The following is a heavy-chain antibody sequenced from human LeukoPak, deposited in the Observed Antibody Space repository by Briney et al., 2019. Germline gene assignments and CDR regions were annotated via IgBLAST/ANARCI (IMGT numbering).Heavy chain of an antibody. D-gene: IGHD3-10*01. CDR3: ARGLRGFGTPFDY. CDR2: ISYDGSNK. Sequence: PGGSLRLSCAASGFTFSSYGMHWVRQAPGKGPEWVAVISYDGSNKYYADSVKGRFTVSRDNSKNTLYLQMNSLRAEDTAVYYCARGLRGFGTPFDYWGQGTLVTVSS. J-gene: IGHJ4*02. CDR1: GFTFSSYG. V-gene: IGHV3-30*03.